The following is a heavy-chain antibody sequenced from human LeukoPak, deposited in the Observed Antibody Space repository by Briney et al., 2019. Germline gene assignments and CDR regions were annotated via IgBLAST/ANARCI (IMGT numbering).Heavy chain of an antibody. V-gene: IGHV4-4*09. J-gene: IGHJ6*03. CDR1: GGSISSYY. CDR3: ARGYYDSSGYWHYYYYYMDV. CDR2: IYTSGST. Sequence: PSETLSLTCTVSGGSISSYYWSWIRQPPGKGLEWIGYIYTSGSTNYNPSLKSRVTISVDTSKNQFSLKLSSVTAADTAVNYCARGYYDSSGYWHYYYYYMDVWGKGTTVTVSS. D-gene: IGHD3-22*01.